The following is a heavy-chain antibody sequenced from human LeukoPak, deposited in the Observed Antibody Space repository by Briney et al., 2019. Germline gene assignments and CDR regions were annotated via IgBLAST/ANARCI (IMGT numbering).Heavy chain of an antibody. J-gene: IGHJ4*02. CDR3: AGWNYDSSGYYPGD. Sequence: GASVQVSCTASGYSLTAYYMHWVRQAPGQGLEWMGWINPNSGGTNYAQKFQGRVTMTRDTSISTAYMELSRLRSDDTAVYYCAGWNYDSSGYYPGDWGQGTLVTVSS. V-gene: IGHV1-2*02. D-gene: IGHD3-22*01. CDR2: INPNSGGT. CDR1: GYSLTAYY.